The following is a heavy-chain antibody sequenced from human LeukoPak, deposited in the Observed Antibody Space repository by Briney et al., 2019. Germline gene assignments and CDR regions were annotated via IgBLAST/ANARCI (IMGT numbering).Heavy chain of an antibody. D-gene: IGHD5-18*01. CDR3: ARAGGYSYVTLSDY. CDR2: ISWNSGSI. V-gene: IGHV3-9*01. J-gene: IGHJ4*02. Sequence: GRSLRLSCAASGFTFDDYAMHWVRQAPGKGLEWVSGISWNSGSIGYADSVKGRFTISRDNAKNSLYLQMNSLRAEDTALYYCARAGGYSYVTLSDYWGQGTLVTVSS. CDR1: GFTFDDYA.